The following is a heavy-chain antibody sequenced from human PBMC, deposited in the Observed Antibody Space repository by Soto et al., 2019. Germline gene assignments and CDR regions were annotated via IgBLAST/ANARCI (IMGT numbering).Heavy chain of an antibody. Sequence: SETLSLTCAVYGGSFSGYYWSWIRQPPGKGLEWIGEINHSGSTNYNPSLKSRVTISVDTSKNQFSLKLSSVTAADTAVYYCARRTRSSRNWFDPWGQGTLVTVSS. CDR1: GGSFSGYY. V-gene: IGHV4-34*01. CDR2: INHSGST. J-gene: IGHJ5*02. CDR3: ARRTRSSRNWFDP. D-gene: IGHD2-2*01.